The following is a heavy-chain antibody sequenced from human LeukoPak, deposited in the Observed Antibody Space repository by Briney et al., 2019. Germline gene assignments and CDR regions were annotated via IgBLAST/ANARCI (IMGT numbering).Heavy chain of an antibody. CDR3: ARPGEFDY. Sequence: SETLSLTCTVSGGSISSSSYYWGWIRQPPGKGLEWIGSIYYSGSTYYNPSLKSRVTISVDTSKNQFSLKLSSVTAADTAVYYCARPGEFDYWGQGTLVTVSS. D-gene: IGHD3-16*01. CDR2: IYYSGST. CDR1: GGSISSSSYY. V-gene: IGHV4-39*07. J-gene: IGHJ4*02.